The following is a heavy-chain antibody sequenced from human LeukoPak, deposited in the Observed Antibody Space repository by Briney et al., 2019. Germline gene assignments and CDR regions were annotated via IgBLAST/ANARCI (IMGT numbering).Heavy chain of an antibody. Sequence: TASETLSLTCTVSGGSISSYYRSWIRQPPGKGLEWIGYIYYSGSTNYNPSLKSRVTISVDTPKNQFSLKLSSVTAADTAVYYCARGGTGDLGYWGQGTLVTVSS. CDR3: ARGGTGDLGY. CDR1: GGSISSYY. D-gene: IGHD7-27*01. J-gene: IGHJ4*02. V-gene: IGHV4-59*01. CDR2: IYYSGST.